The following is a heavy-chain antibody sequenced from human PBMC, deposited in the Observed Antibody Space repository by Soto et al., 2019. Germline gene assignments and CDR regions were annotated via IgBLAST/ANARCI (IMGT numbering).Heavy chain of an antibody. Sequence: SETLSLTCTVSGGSISSGEYYWSWIRQPPGKGLEWIGYIYYSGSTYYNPSLKSRVTISVDTSKNQFSLKLSSVTAADTAVYYCARDDYGGKAAAEYFQHWGKGTLVTVS. J-gene: IGHJ1*01. D-gene: IGHD4-17*01. CDR3: ARDDYGGKAAAEYFQH. CDR1: GGSISSGEYY. CDR2: IYYSGST. V-gene: IGHV4-30-4*01.